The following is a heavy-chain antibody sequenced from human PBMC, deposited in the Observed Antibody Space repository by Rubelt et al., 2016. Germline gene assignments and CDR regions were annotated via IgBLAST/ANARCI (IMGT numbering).Heavy chain of an antibody. J-gene: IGHJ4*02. CDR2: ISAYNGNT. V-gene: IGHV1-18*01. CDR1: GYTFTSYG. D-gene: IGHD3-22*01. Sequence: QVQLVQSGAEVKKPGSSVKVSCKASGYTFTSYGISWVRQAPGQGLEWMGWISAYNGNTNYAQKLQGRVTMTTDTSTSTAYMELRSLRSDDTAVYYCARTYYYDSSGYYLDYWGQGTLVTVSS. CDR3: ARTYYYDSSGYYLDY.